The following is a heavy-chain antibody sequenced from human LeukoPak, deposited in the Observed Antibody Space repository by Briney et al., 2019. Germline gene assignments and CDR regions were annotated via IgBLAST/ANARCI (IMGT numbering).Heavy chain of an antibody. CDR3: ARPLMLTAPYLYFAL. J-gene: IGHJ2*01. V-gene: IGHV4-59*08. D-gene: IGHD4/OR15-4a*01. Sequence: SETLSLTCTGSGGSFSCYYWSWIRQPPGKGVEGIGYIYYSGATDYNPSLKSRGTISVDTSKNQFSLNLPSVTAADPAIYFCARPLMLTAPYLYFALWRRGTLVTVSS. CDR2: IYYSGAT. CDR1: GGSFSCYY.